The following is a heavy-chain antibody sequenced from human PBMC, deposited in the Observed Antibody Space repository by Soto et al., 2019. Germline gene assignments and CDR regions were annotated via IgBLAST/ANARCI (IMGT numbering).Heavy chain of an antibody. J-gene: IGHJ4*02. CDR2: IWYDGSNK. V-gene: IGHV3-33*01. CDR3: ARERCSGGSCQFAGEEYYFDY. CDR1: GFTFSSYG. Sequence: GGSLRLSCAASGFTFSSYGMHWVRQAPGKGLEWVAVIWYDGSNKYYADSVKGRFTISRDNSKNTLYLQMNSLRAEDTAVYYCARERCSGGSCQFAGEEYYFDYWGQGTLVTVSS. D-gene: IGHD2-15*01.